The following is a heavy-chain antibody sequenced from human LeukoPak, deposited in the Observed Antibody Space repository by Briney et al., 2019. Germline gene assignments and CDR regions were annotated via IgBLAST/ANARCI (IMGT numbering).Heavy chain of an antibody. V-gene: IGHV1-2*02. CDR2: INPHSVAT. D-gene: IGHD5/OR15-5a*01. CDR3: ATSSSVTHTRDP. J-gene: IGHJ5*02. Sequence: ASVKVSCKASGYGFSDVYFNWVRQAPGQGLEWMGGINPHSVATNYAERFQGRVSMDASIDTASMELSRLTSDDTAVYYCATSSSVTHTRDPWGQGTLVTVSS. CDR1: GYGFSDVY.